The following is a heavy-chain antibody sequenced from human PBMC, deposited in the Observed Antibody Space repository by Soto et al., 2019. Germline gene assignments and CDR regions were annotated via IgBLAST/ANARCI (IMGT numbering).Heavy chain of an antibody. CDR3: AREGREYQHSGLFDF. J-gene: IGHJ4*02. CDR2: IWYDGSNT. V-gene: IGHV3-33*01. CDR1: GFTFRNYG. D-gene: IGHD2-2*01. Sequence: QVQLVDSGGGVVQPGGSLRLSCAASGFTFRNYGMHWVRQAPGKGLEWVAVIWYDGSNTYYPDSVKGRFTISRDNSKNTLYLQMNSLRAEDTAVYYCAREGREYQHSGLFDFWGQGTLVTVSS.